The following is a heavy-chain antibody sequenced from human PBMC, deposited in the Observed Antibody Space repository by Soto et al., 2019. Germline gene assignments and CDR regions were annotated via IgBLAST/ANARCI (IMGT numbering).Heavy chain of an antibody. Sequence: PGESLKISCKGSGYSFSTYWIGWVRQMPGKGLEWMGSFYPGESDFRYSPSFEGHVTMSADKSISTAYSQWSSLKTSDAAMYYCARRDSGSDYFDSWGQGTLVTVSS. CDR1: GYSFSTYW. CDR3: ARRDSGSDYFDS. V-gene: IGHV5-51*01. CDR2: FYPGESDF. J-gene: IGHJ4*02. D-gene: IGHD3-10*01.